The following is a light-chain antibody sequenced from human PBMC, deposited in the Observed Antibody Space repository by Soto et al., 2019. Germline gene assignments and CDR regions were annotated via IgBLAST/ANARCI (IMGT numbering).Light chain of an antibody. Sequence: EIVMTQSPSTLSVSPGERATLSCRASQSVGSHLAWYQQRPGQAPRLLIYGASYRSTGISARFSGSGSGTDFAFTIDSLQSEDFAVYYCQQYDNWPPFTFGPGTKVDIK. CDR1: QSVGSH. J-gene: IGKJ3*01. CDR3: QQYDNWPPFT. CDR2: GAS. V-gene: IGKV3-15*01.